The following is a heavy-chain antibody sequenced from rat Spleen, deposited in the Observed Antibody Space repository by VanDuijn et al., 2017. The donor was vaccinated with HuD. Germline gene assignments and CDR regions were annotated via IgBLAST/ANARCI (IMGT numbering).Heavy chain of an antibody. J-gene: IGHJ3*01. CDR1: EYSITSSYR. Sequence: EVQLQESGPGLVKPSQSLSLSCSVTEYSITSSYRWNWIRKFPGNKLEWMGYLDSAGSAEYNPSLKSRISITRDTSKNQFFLQVNSVTTEDTATYYCARSDGTHYYLPFIYWGQGTQVTVSS. V-gene: IGHV3-3*01. CDR3: ARSDGTHYYLPFIY. CDR2: LDSAGSA. D-gene: IGHD1-12*02.